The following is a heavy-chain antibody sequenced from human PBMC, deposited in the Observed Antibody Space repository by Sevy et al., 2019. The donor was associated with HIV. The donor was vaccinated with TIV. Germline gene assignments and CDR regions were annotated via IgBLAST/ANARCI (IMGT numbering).Heavy chain of an antibody. CDR2: ISGSGGSGDKK. J-gene: IGHJ4*02. D-gene: IGHD3-22*01. V-gene: IGHV3-23*01. CDR1: GFTFSNYA. CDR3: ARKYDSSGYFDY. Sequence: GGSLRLSCAASGFTFSNYAMNWVRQAPGKGLEWVSGISGSGGSGDKKNYEDAVKGRFTISRDDSKNSLYLQLNSLRAEDTAIYYCARKYDSSGYFDYWGQGTLVTVSS.